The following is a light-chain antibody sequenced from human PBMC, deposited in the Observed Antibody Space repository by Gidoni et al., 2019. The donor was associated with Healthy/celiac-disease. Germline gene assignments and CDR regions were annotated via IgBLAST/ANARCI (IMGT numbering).Light chain of an antibody. V-gene: IGLV1-51*01. J-gene: IGLJ2*01. CDR1: SSNIGNND. CDR3: GTWDSSLSAHVV. Sequence: QPVLTQPPSVSAAQGQTVTISCSGTSSNIGNNDVSWYQQLPGQAPKLLIYDNNKRPSGIPDRFSVSKSGTSATLGIIGLQTGDEADYYCGTWDSSLSAHVVFGGGTKLTVL. CDR2: DNN.